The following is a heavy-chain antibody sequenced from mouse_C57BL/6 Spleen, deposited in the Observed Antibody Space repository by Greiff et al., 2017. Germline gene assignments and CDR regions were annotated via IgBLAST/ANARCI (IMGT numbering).Heavy chain of an antibody. V-gene: IGHV1-4*01. Sequence: VQLQQSGAELARPGASVKMSCKASGYTFTSYTMHWVKQRPGQGLEWIGYINPSSGYTKYNQKFKDKATLTADKSSSTAYMQLSSLTSEDSAVYYCARGYYGNYYAMDYWGQGTSVTVSS. CDR2: INPSSGYT. J-gene: IGHJ4*01. CDR1: GYTFTSYT. CDR3: ARGYYGNYYAMDY. D-gene: IGHD2-1*01.